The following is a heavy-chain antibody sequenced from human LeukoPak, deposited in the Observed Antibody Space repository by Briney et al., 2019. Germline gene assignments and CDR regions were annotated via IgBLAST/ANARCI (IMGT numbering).Heavy chain of an antibody. Sequence: GGSLRLSCAASGSTVSTNYMSWVRQAPGKGLEWVSFIYSDGSTYYADSVKGRFTISRDNSKNTLYLQMNSLRAEDTAVYYCARDSSGWYYFDYWGQGTLVTVSS. CDR3: ARDSSGWYYFDY. CDR2: IYSDGST. J-gene: IGHJ4*02. V-gene: IGHV3-53*01. CDR1: GSTVSTNY. D-gene: IGHD6-19*01.